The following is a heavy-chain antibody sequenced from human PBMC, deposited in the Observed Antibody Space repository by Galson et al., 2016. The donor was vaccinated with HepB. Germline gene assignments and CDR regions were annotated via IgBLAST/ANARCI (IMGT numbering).Heavy chain of an antibody. J-gene: IGHJ3*01. CDR3: VRGGDTVIGAAFDV. Sequence: SLRLSCAASGFTFSDYYMNWIRQAPGKGLEWISYISSRSSTIYYADSVKSRFTISRDNAKNSLFLQMNSLRAEDTAVYYCVRGGDTVIGAAFDVWGQGTMVTVSS. V-gene: IGHV3-11*04. D-gene: IGHD5-18*01. CDR1: GFTFSDYY. CDR2: ISSRSSTI.